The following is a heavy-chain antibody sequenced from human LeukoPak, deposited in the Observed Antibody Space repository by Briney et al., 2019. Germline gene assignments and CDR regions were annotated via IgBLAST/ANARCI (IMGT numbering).Heavy chain of an antibody. Sequence: GESLKISCKASGYSFTSYWIGWVRQMPGKGLEWMGIIYPGDSDTRYSPSFQGQVTISADKSISTAYLQWSSLKASDTAMYYCASPSRGYSSSWFTFDYWGQGTLVTVSS. D-gene: IGHD6-13*01. J-gene: IGHJ4*02. CDR3: ASPSRGYSSSWFTFDY. CDR1: GYSFTSYW. CDR2: IYPGDSDT. V-gene: IGHV5-51*01.